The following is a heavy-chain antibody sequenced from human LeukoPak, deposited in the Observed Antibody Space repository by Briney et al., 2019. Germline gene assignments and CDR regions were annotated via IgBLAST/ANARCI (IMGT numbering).Heavy chain of an antibody. Sequence: PGGSLRLSCAASGFTFSAYGMHWVRQAPGKGLEWVAFIRYDGSHKYYPDSVKGRFTISRDDSKYTLYLQMNSLRAEDTAVYYCAKDLLRDRWFGESWGQGTLVTVSS. D-gene: IGHD3-10*01. J-gene: IGHJ5*02. CDR1: GFTFSAYG. CDR2: IRYDGSHK. CDR3: AKDLLRDRWFGES. V-gene: IGHV3-30*02.